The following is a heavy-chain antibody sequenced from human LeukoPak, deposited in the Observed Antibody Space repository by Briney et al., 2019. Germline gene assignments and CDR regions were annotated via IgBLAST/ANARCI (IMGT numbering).Heavy chain of an antibody. V-gene: IGHV4-4*02. CDR1: GGSISGTNW. CDR3: ARGDTSSYPDK. D-gene: IGHD3-22*01. CDR2: ISLAGQS. J-gene: IGHJ4*02. Sequence: KSSGTLSLTCGVSGGSISGTNWWSGVRQPPGQGLEWIGEISLAGQSNYNPSLNGRVTMSLDKSSNQLSLHLTSVTAADTAVYYCARGDTSSYPDKWGQGSLATVSS.